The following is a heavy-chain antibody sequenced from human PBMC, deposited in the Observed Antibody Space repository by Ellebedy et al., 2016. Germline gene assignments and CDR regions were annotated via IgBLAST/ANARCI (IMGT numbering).Heavy chain of an antibody. J-gene: IGHJ4*02. D-gene: IGHD3-3*01. V-gene: IGHV4-4*07. Sequence: SETLSLTXTVSGVSISSYYWNWIRQPAGKALEWIGRIYISGKTDYNPSLESRVTMSIDTSRNQFSLKLTSVTAADTAVYYCASLTIPGGSDFWGQGTLVTVSS. CDR2: IYISGKT. CDR1: GVSISSYY. CDR3: ASLTIPGGSDF.